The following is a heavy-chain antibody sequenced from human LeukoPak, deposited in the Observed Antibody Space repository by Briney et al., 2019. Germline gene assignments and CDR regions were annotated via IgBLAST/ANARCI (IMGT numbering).Heavy chain of an antibody. Sequence: PGGSLRLSCAASGFTFSSSAINWVRQAPGKGLEWVSSISSSSSYIYYADSVKGRFTISRDNAKNSLYLQMNSLRAEDTAVYYCASTDYYDSSGYDAFDIWGQGTMVTVSS. CDR2: ISSSSSYI. J-gene: IGHJ3*02. V-gene: IGHV3-21*01. CDR1: GFTFSSSA. D-gene: IGHD3-22*01. CDR3: ASTDYYDSSGYDAFDI.